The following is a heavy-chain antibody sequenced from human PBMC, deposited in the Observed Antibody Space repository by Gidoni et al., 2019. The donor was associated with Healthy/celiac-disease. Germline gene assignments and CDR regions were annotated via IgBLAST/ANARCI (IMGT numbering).Heavy chain of an antibody. CDR2: ISWNSGSI. CDR3: ATSKGGDEEYFQH. J-gene: IGHJ1*01. Sequence: VQLVETGGGLGQRGRSLRLCCAASGCTADAYAMHWVRQAPGEGLEWVSGISWNSGSIGYADSMKGRFTISRDNAENSLYLQMNSLRAEDTALYYCATSKGGDEEYFQHWGQGTLVTVSS. D-gene: IGHD3-16*01. V-gene: IGHV3-9*02. CDR1: GCTADAYA.